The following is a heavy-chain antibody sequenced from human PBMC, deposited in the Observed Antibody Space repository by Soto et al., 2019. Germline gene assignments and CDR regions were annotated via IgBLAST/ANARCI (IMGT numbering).Heavy chain of an antibody. Sequence: ASVKVSCKASGYTFFTYDISWVRQAPGQGLAWMGWISTCSGDTKYAQKFQGRVTMTTDTSTTTAYLELRSLRSDDTAVYYCARHHGPTTSENWFDPWGQGTLVTVSS. CDR2: ISTCSGDT. V-gene: IGHV1-18*01. CDR3: ARHHGPTTSENWFDP. CDR1: GYTFFTYD. D-gene: IGHD5-12*01. J-gene: IGHJ5*02.